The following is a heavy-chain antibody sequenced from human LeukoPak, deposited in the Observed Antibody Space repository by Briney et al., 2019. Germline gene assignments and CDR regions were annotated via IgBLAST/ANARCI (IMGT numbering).Heavy chain of an antibody. CDR2: MNPNSGNT. V-gene: IGHV1-8*01. CDR1: GYTFTSYD. Sequence: ASVKVSCKASGYTFTSYDISWVRQATGQGLEWMGWMNPNSGNTGYAQKFQGRVTMTRNTSISTAYMELSSLRSEDTAVYYCARADSYSSGWYDDYWGQGTLVTVSS. CDR3: ARADSYSSGWYDDY. J-gene: IGHJ4*02. D-gene: IGHD6-19*01.